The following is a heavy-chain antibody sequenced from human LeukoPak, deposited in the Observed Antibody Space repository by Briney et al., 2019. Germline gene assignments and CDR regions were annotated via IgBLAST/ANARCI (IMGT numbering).Heavy chain of an antibody. J-gene: IGHJ3*02. V-gene: IGHV4-34*01. D-gene: IGHD6-6*01. CDR2: INHSGST. CDR1: GGSFSGYY. CDR3: ATHRAYSYSSPFDI. Sequence: KPSETLSLTCAVYGGSFSGYYWSWIRQPPGKGLEWIGEINHSGSTNYNPSLKSRVTIFVEPSKNQFSLRLSSVTAADTAVYYCATHRAYSYSSPFDIWGQGTMVTVSS.